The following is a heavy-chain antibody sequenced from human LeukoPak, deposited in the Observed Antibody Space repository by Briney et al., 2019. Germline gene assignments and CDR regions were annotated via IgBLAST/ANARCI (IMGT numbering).Heavy chain of an antibody. V-gene: IGHV3-30-3*01. CDR3: AREGRDPDCSSTSCYSYYYYYYGMDV. Sequence: GRSLRLSCAASGFTFSSYAMHWVRQAPGKGLEWVAVISYDGSNKYYADSVKGRFTISRDNSKNTLYLQMNSLRAEDTAVYYCAREGRDPDCSSTSCYSYYYYYYGMDVWGQGTTVTVSS. CDR2: ISYDGSNK. CDR1: GFTFSSYA. D-gene: IGHD2-2*02. J-gene: IGHJ6*02.